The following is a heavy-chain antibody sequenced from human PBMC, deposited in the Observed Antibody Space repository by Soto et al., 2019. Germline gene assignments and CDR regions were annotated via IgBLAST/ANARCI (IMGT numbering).Heavy chain of an antibody. CDR1: GGSISSSSYY. CDR2: IYYSGST. V-gene: IGHV4-39*01. D-gene: IGHD4-17*01. J-gene: IGHJ4*02. Sequence: QLQLQESGPGLVKPSETLSLTCTVSGGSISSSSYYWGWIRQPPGKGLEWIGSIYYSGSTYYNPSLKSRVSISVDTSKNQFSLKLSSETAADTAVYYCASYGDYVHYFDYWAREPWSPSPQ. CDR3: ASYGDYVHYFDY.